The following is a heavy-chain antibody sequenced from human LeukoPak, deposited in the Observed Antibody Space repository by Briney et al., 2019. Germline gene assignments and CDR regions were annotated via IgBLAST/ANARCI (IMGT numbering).Heavy chain of an antibody. V-gene: IGHV3-23*01. CDR1: GFTFSSYA. D-gene: IGHD2-15*01. J-gene: IGHJ4*02. CDR2: ISGSGGST. CDR3: ANQGGRSSSPKYCSGGSCYE. Sequence: GGSLRLSCAASGFTFSSYAMSWVRQAPGKGLEWVSAISGSGGSTYYADSVKGRFTISRDNSKNTLYLRMNSLRAEDTAVYYCANQGGRSSSPKYCSGGSCYEWGQGTLVTVSS.